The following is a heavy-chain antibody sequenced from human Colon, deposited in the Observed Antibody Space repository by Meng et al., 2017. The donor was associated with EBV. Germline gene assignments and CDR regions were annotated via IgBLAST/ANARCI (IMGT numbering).Heavy chain of an antibody. D-gene: IGHD2-21*02. V-gene: IGHV4-4*02. CDR3: ARVGAYCGGDCYHPR. Sequence: QLRLQASGPVLVKPAGTLSLTCACSGGSLSSITLWSWVRQPPGKGLEWIGEIYHSGSTNYNPSLKSRVTISVDESKNQFSLRLSSVTAADTAVYYCARVGAYCGGDCYHPRWGQGTLVTVSS. CDR2: IYHSGST. CDR1: GGSLSSITL. J-gene: IGHJ4*02.